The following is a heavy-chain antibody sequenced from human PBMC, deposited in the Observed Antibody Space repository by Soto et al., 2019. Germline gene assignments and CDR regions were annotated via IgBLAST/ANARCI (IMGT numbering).Heavy chain of an antibody. CDR2: INAGNGNT. V-gene: IGHV1-3*01. CDR3: ARDRLYSNYVPLDYYYYMDV. J-gene: IGHJ6*03. CDR1: GYTFTSYA. Sequence: QVQLVQSGAEVKKPGASVKVSCKASGYTFTSYAMHWVRQAPGQRLEWMGWINAGNGNTKYSQKFQGRVTITRDTSASTAYMELSSLRSEDTAVYYCARDRLYSNYVPLDYYYYMDVWGKGTTVTVSS. D-gene: IGHD4-4*01.